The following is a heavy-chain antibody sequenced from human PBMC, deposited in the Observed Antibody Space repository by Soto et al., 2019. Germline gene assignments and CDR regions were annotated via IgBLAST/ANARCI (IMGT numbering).Heavy chain of an antibody. V-gene: IGHV3-21*06. J-gene: IGHJ4*02. D-gene: IGHD3-22*01. CDR2: ISSGSSYI. CDR3: ARSPYYYDSSNYYGY. CDR1: GFTFSSYS. Sequence: GGSLRLSCAASGFTFSSYSMNWVRQAPGKGLEWVSSISSGSSYIYYADSVKGRFTISRDNAKNSLYLQMNSLRAEDTAVYYCARSPYYYDSSNYYGYWGQGTLVTVSS.